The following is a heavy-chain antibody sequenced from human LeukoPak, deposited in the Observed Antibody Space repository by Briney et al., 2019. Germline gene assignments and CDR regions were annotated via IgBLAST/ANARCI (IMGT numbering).Heavy chain of an antibody. CDR1: GGSISSGGYY. V-gene: IGHV4-30-2*01. D-gene: IGHD3-3*01. Sequence: SQTLYLTCTVSGGSISSGGYYWSWIRQPPEKGVEWIGYIYDTGSTYYNPSLKSRVTISVDRSKDQFSLKLSSVTAEDTAVYYCARAPSDDFWSGPYPNDAFDIWGQGTMVTVSS. J-gene: IGHJ3*02. CDR2: IYDTGST. CDR3: ARAPSDDFWSGPYPNDAFDI.